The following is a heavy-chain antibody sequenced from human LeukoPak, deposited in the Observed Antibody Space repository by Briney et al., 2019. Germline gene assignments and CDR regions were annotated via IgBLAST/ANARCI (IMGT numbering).Heavy chain of an antibody. CDR1: GFTVSSNY. D-gene: IGHD1-14*01. Sequence: GGSLRLSCAASGFTVSSNYMSWVRQAPGKGLEWVSVIYSGGSTYYADSVKGRFTISRDNSKNTLYLQMNSLRAEDTAVYYCTTKFPYYFDYWGQGTLVTVSS. CDR3: TTKFPYYFDY. J-gene: IGHJ4*02. CDR2: IYSGGST. V-gene: IGHV3-53*01.